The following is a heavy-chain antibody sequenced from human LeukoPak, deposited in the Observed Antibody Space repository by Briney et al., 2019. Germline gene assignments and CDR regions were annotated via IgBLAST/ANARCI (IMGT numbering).Heavy chain of an antibody. Sequence: ASVKVSCKASGYTFTGYYMHWVRQAPGQGLEWMGWINPNSGDTNYAQKFQGWVTMTRDTSISTAYMELSRLRSDDTAVYYCARDTGLTGTTYYYYGMDVWGQGTTVTVSS. V-gene: IGHV1-2*04. J-gene: IGHJ6*02. CDR1: GYTFTGYY. CDR3: ARDTGLTGTTYYYYGMDV. D-gene: IGHD1-7*01. CDR2: INPNSGDT.